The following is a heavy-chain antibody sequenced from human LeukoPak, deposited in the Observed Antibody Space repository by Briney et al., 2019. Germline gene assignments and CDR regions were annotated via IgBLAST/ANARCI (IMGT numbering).Heavy chain of an antibody. CDR1: GFTFSNYG. D-gene: IGHD2-15*01. J-gene: IGHJ4*02. CDR3: AKVTSGGSCYQSDY. V-gene: IGHV3-33*06. Sequence: PGGSLRLSCAASGFTFSNYGMHWVRQAPGKGLEWVAVIWYDGSNGYYADSVKGRFTISRDNSKNTLYLQMNNLRAEDTAVYYCAKVTSGGSCYQSDYWGQGTLVTVSS. CDR2: IWYDGSNG.